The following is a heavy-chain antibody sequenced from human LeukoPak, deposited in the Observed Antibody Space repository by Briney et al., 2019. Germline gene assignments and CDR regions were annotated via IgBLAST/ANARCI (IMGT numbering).Heavy chain of an antibody. CDR3: TRSNRESVRWLDP. D-gene: IGHD3-10*01. CDR2: VSYDGTDE. CDR1: GFTFSAYA. V-gene: IGHV3-30-3*01. J-gene: IGHJ5*02. Sequence: GGSLRLSCAASGFTFSAYAMHWVRLAPGKGLEWVTVVSYDGTDEYYADSVKGRFSISRDNSKNTVYLHMNSLKTEDTAVYYCTRSNRESVRWLDPWGQGTLVTVSS.